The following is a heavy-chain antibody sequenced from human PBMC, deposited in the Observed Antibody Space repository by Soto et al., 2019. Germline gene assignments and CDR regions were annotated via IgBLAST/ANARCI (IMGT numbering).Heavy chain of an antibody. CDR2: IIPIFGTA. CDR1: GGTFSSYA. D-gene: IGHD3-10*01. J-gene: IGHJ6*02. V-gene: IGHV1-69*05. CDR3: ARDRPLTMVRGVITGMDV. Sequence: QVQLVQSGAEVKKPGSSVKVSCKASGGTFSSYAISWVRQAPGQGLEWMGGIIPIFGTANYAQKFQGRVTITSGESTRTGYMELSSLRSEDTAVYYCARDRPLTMVRGVITGMDVWGQGTTVTVSS.